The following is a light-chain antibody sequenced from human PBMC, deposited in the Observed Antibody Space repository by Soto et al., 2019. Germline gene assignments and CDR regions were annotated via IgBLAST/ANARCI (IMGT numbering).Light chain of an antibody. Sequence: EIVMTQSPVTLSVSPGERATLSCRASQSVSDNLAWYQQKPGQAPRLLIYGTSTRATGIPASFSGSGSGTEFTLTISSLQSEDFAVYYCQQYASSPSTFGQGTKVDIK. CDR3: QQYASSPST. J-gene: IGKJ1*01. CDR1: QSVSDN. V-gene: IGKV3-15*01. CDR2: GTS.